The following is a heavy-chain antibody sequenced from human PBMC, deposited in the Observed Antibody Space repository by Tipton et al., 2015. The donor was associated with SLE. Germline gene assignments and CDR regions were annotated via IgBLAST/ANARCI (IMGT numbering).Heavy chain of an antibody. CDR1: GFTFSTYW. CDR2: IREDGSEK. Sequence: SLRLSCAASGFTFSTYWMSWVRQAPGEGLEWVANIREDGSEKYYVDSVKGRFTISRDNAKNSLFLQVNSLRVEDTAIYYCARGHCSGAFCFYGDALDVWGPGTNVTVSS. V-gene: IGHV3-7*01. J-gene: IGHJ3*01. D-gene: IGHD2-15*01. CDR3: ARGHCSGAFCFYGDALDV.